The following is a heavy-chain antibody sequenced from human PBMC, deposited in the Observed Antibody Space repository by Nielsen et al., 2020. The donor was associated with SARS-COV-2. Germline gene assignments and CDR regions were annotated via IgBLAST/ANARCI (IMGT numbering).Heavy chain of an antibody. D-gene: IGHD2-15*01. J-gene: IGHJ4*02. Sequence: GESLKISCKGSGYSFTSYWISWVRQMPGKGLEWMGRIDPSDSYTNYSPSFQGHVTISADKSISTAYLQWSSLKASDTAMYYCARHYAYCSGGSCFYYFDYWGQGTLVTVSS. CDR2: IDPSDSYT. CDR3: ARHYAYCSGGSCFYYFDY. V-gene: IGHV5-10-1*01. CDR1: GYSFTSYW.